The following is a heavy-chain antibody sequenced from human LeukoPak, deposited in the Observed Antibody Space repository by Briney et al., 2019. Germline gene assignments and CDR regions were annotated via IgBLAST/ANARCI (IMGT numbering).Heavy chain of an antibody. CDR1: GFTFSSYA. CDR2: ISGSGGNT. D-gene: IGHD1-1*01. J-gene: IGHJ5*02. V-gene: IGHV3-23*01. CDR3: ATTRRTGNWFDP. Sequence: PGGSLRLSCAASGFTFSSYAMSWVRQAPGKGLEWVSAISGSGGNTYYADSVKGRFTISRDNSKNTLYLQMNSLRAEDTAVYYCATTRRTGNWFDPWGQGTLVTVSS.